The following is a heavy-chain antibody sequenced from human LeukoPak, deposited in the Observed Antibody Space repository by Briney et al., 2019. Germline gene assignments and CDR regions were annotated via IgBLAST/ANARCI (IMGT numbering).Heavy chain of an antibody. CDR3: AKDRGIAAPQDWDY. CDR2: ISGSGGST. D-gene: IGHD6-6*01. CDR1: GFTFSNYG. V-gene: IGHV3-23*01. Sequence: GGSLRLSCAASGFTFSNYGMQWVRQAPGKGLEWVSAISGSGGSTYYADSVKGRFTISRDNSKNTLYLQMNSLRAEDTAVYYCAKDRGIAAPQDWDYWGQGTLVTVSS. J-gene: IGHJ4*02.